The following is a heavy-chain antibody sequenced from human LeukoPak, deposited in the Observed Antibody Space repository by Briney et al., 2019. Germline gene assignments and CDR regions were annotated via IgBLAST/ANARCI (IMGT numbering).Heavy chain of an antibody. V-gene: IGHV1-18*01. CDR3: ARDNDYYGSGSYYNERRFFDY. Sequence: ASVKVSCKASGYTFTSYGISWVRQAPGQGLEWMGWISDYNGNTNYAQKLQGRVTMTTDTSTSTAYMELRSLRSDDTAVYYCARDNDYYGSGSYYNERRFFDYWGQGTLVTVSS. CDR1: GYTFTSYG. D-gene: IGHD3-10*01. CDR2: ISDYNGNT. J-gene: IGHJ4*02.